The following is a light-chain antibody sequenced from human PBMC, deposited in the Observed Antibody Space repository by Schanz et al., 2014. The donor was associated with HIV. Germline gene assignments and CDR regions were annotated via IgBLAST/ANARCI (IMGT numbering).Light chain of an antibody. CDR2: ATS. J-gene: IGKJ2*01. CDR1: QRLSSSY. V-gene: IGKV3D-20*02. Sequence: EIVLTQSPGSLSLSPGGRATLSCGASQRLSSSYLAWYQQKRDQPPRLVIYATSTRAPGIPDRFSGTGSGTDFTLTISRLEPEDFAVYYCQQRSNWYTFGQGTKLEIK. CDR3: QQRSNWYT.